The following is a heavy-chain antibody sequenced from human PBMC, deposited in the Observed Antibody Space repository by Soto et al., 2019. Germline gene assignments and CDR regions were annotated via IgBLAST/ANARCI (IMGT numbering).Heavy chain of an antibody. D-gene: IGHD4-17*01. J-gene: IGHJ4*02. CDR2: MSIGYEKT. Sequence: EVQVLESGGGLVQPGGSLRLSCAASGFIFSDYSMAWVRQTPEKGLEWISGMSIGYEKTFYRDSVQGRFTVSRDSSKNTVDIQMNTLRAEDTALYYCVRWSGYGAFWGQGTLVTVSS. V-gene: IGHV3-23*01. CDR3: VRWSGYGAF. CDR1: GFIFSDYS.